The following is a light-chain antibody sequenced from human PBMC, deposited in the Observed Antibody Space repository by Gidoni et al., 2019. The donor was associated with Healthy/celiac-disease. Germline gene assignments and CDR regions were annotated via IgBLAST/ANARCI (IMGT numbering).Light chain of an antibody. Sequence: IVLTQSPATLSLSPGERTTRSCRASQSVSSYLAWYQQKPGQTPRLLIYDASNRATGIPARVSGSGTGTDFTLTSSNLEPEDFAVYYCQQSSNWPTFGGGTKVEIK. J-gene: IGKJ4*01. CDR3: QQSSNWPT. V-gene: IGKV3-11*01. CDR2: DAS. CDR1: QSVSSY.